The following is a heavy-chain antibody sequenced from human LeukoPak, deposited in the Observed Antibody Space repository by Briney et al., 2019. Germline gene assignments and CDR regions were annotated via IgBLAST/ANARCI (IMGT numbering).Heavy chain of an antibody. Sequence: GGSLRLSCAASGFTFSSYNMNWVRQAPGKGLEWVSSITSGSSYIYYADSVKGRFTISRDNAKNSLYLQMNSLRAEDTAVYYCARQRSARGDYWGQGTLVTVSS. J-gene: IGHJ4*02. CDR2: ITSGSSYI. CDR1: GFTFSSYN. D-gene: IGHD6-25*01. CDR3: ARQRSARGDY. V-gene: IGHV3-21*01.